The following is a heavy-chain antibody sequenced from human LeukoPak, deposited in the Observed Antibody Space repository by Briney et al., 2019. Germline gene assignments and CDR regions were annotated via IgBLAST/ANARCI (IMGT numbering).Heavy chain of an antibody. D-gene: IGHD5-18*01. CDR2: IYTSGTT. CDR1: GASISSYY. Sequence: SETLSLTCTVSGASISSYYWSWIRQPAGKGLEWIGRIYTSGTTNYNPSLKSRVTISVDKFKNQFSLKLSSVTAADTAVYYCARDYVDTTMGQRFDPWGHGTLVTVSS. J-gene: IGHJ5*02. V-gene: IGHV4-4*07. CDR3: ARDYVDTTMGQRFDP.